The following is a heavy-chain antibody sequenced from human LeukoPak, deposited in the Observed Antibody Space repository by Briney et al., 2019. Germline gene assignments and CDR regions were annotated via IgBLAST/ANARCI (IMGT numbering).Heavy chain of an antibody. CDR2: IYTGGST. CDR3: ARVLARLYFDY. D-gene: IGHD3-3*02. J-gene: IGHJ4*02. CDR1: GDSISAYY. V-gene: IGHV4-4*09. Sequence: PSETLSLTCTVSGDSISAYYGSWIRQPPGKGLEWIGYIYTGGSTDYNPSLKSRVTISVDTSRNHFTLKLSSVTAADTAVYYCARVLARLYFDYWGQGTLVTVSS.